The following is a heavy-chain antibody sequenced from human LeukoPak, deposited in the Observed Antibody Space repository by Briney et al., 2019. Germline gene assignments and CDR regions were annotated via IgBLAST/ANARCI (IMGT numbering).Heavy chain of an antibody. Sequence: SETLSLTCAVYGGSFSGYSWTRIRQPPGKGLEWIGEINHSGTTDYNPSLQSRVTISLDTSKNQFSLKVTSVTAADTAVYYCARVRLPPYYYYFYYMDVWGTGTTVTVSS. V-gene: IGHV4-34*01. J-gene: IGHJ6*03. CDR2: INHSGTT. CDR1: GGSFSGYS. D-gene: IGHD5-18*01. CDR3: ARVRLPPYYYYFYYMDV.